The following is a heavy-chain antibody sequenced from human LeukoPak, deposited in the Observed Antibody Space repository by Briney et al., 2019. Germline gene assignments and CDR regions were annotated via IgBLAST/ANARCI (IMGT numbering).Heavy chain of an antibody. D-gene: IGHD3-10*01. V-gene: IGHV3-43*02. J-gene: IGHJ5*02. Sequence: GGSLRLSCAASGFTFDDYAMHWVRQAPGKGLEWVSLISGDGGSTYYADSVKGRFTISRDDSKNSLYLQMNSLRTEDTALYYCAKSPYYYGSGSSFDPRGQGTLVTVSS. CDR1: GFTFDDYA. CDR2: ISGDGGST. CDR3: AKSPYYYGSGSSFDP.